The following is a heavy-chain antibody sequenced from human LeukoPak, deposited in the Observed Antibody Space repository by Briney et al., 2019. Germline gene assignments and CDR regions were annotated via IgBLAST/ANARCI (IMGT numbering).Heavy chain of an antibody. Sequence: SETLSLTCAVSGYSITSSSWWGWLRPPPGKGLEWIGYIYHSGTTYYNPSLQSRVPMSVDTSKNQFSLKLSSVTAVDTAVYYCARKENVYYYFDYWGQGTLVTVSS. D-gene: IGHD3-10*01. V-gene: IGHV4-28*01. CDR2: IYHSGTT. CDR1: GYSITSSSW. CDR3: ARKENVYYYFDY. J-gene: IGHJ4*02.